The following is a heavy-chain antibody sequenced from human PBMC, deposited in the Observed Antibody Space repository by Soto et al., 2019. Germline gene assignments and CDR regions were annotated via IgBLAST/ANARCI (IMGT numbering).Heavy chain of an antibody. CDR2: IYSGGSA. D-gene: IGHD5-18*01. J-gene: IGHJ4*02. V-gene: IGHV3-66*04. Sequence: EVQLVESGGGLVQPGGSLRLSCAASGFTVSSNYMSWVRQAPGKGLEWVSVIYSGGSAYYADSVKGRFTISRDNSKNTLYLQMNSLGAEDTAVYYCARHGYSYGGGYFDSWGQGTLVTVSS. CDR1: GFTVSSNY. CDR3: ARHGYSYGGGYFDS.